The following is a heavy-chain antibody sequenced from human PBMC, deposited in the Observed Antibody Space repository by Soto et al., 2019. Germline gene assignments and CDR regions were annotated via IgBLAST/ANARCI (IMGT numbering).Heavy chain of an antibody. CDR2: ISSNGGST. V-gene: IGHV3-64D*06. Sequence: GGSLRLSCSASGFTFSSYAMHWVRQAPGKGLEYVSAISSNGGSTYYADSVKGRFTISRDNSKNTLYLQMSSLRAEDTAVYYGVKGAQLQLWPLVYAFDIWGQGTMVTVSS. CDR3: VKGAQLQLWPLVYAFDI. D-gene: IGHD5-18*01. J-gene: IGHJ3*02. CDR1: GFTFSSYA.